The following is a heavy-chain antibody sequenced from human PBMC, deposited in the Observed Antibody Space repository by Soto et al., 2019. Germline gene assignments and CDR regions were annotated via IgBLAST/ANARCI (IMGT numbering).Heavy chain of an antibody. CDR2: IYHSGST. Sequence: SETLSLTXSVSGGSISSGDNFWSWIRQYPGKGLEWIGFIYHSGSTYYNPSLKSRVTISVDTSKKQFSLNLSSVTAADTAVYYCARGFGSSSWDYWGQGTPVTVSS. D-gene: IGHD6-13*01. CDR3: ARGFGSSSWDY. CDR1: GGSISSGDNF. V-gene: IGHV4-31*02. J-gene: IGHJ4*02.